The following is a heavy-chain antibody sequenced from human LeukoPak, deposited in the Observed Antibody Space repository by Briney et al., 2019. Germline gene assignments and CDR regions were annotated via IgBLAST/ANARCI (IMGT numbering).Heavy chain of an antibody. CDR2: ISGSGGST. V-gene: IGHV3-23*01. Sequence: GGSLRLSCAASGFTFSSYAMSWVRQAPGKGLEWVSAISGSGGSTYYADSVKGRFTISRDNAKNSLYLQLNSLRAEDTAVYYCAKDQLLYSGYMDVWGKGTTVTISS. CDR3: AKDQLLYSGYMDV. CDR1: GFTFSSYA. D-gene: IGHD2-2*02. J-gene: IGHJ6*03.